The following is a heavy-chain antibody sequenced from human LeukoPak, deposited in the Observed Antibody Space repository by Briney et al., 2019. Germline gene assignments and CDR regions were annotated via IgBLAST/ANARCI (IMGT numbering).Heavy chain of an antibody. J-gene: IGHJ2*01. CDR1: GGSISNSSYY. V-gene: IGHV4-39*07. Sequence: PSETLSLTCTVSGGSISNSSYYWGWIRQPPGKGLEWIGSIYYSGSTYYNPSLKSRVTISVDTSKNQFSLKLSSVTAADTAVYYCARAKMTTVTRGLYFDLWGRGTLVTVSS. CDR2: IYYSGST. CDR3: ARAKMTTVTRGLYFDL. D-gene: IGHD4-17*01.